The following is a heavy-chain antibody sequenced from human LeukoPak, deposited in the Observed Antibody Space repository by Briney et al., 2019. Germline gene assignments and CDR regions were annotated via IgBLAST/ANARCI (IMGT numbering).Heavy chain of an antibody. CDR1: GGSFSGYY. Sequence: SETLSLTCAVYGGSFSGYYWSWIRQPPGKGLEWIGEINHSGSTNYNPSLKSRVTISVDTSKNQFSLKLSSVTAADTAVYYCARLGYCTNGVCYPYYYYGMDVWGQGTTVTVPS. J-gene: IGHJ6*02. D-gene: IGHD2-8*01. CDR3: ARLGYCTNGVCYPYYYYGMDV. CDR2: INHSGST. V-gene: IGHV4-34*01.